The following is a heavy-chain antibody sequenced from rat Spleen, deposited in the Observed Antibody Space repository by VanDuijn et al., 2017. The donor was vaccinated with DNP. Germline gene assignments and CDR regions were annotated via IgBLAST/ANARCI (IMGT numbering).Heavy chain of an antibody. J-gene: IGHJ2*01. D-gene: IGHD3-2*01. CDR1: GFIFNKYG. V-gene: IGHV5S14*01. CDR3: ARGGLWFDY. CDR2: INTGCTNT. Sequence: EVQLVESGGGLVQPGRSLKLSCAASGFIFNKYGMAWVRQIPTKGLEWVASINTGCTNTFYRDSVKGRFTVSRDNEKNIQYLQMDSLRSEDTATYYCARGGLWFDYWGQGVMVTVSS.